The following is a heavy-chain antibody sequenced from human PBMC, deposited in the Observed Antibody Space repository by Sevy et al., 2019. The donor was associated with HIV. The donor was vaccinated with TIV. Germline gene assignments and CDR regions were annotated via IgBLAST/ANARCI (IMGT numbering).Heavy chain of an antibody. CDR3: TTYDFWSGYYTNIDY. D-gene: IGHD3-3*01. V-gene: IGHV3-49*03. Sequence: VGSLRLSCTASGFTFGDYAMSWFRQAPGKGLEWVGFIRSKAYGGTTEYAASVKGRFTISRDDSKSIAYLQMNSLKTEDTAVYYCTTYDFWSGYYTNIDYWGQGTLVTVSS. CDR1: GFTFGDYA. CDR2: IRSKAYGGTT. J-gene: IGHJ4*02.